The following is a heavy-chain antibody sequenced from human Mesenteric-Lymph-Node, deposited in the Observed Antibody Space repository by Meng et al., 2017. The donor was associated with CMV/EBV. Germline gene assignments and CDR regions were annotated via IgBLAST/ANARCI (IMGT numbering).Heavy chain of an antibody. Sequence: SCVASGFTLSSHDMSWVRQAPGKGPEWVSTIGGGDDDRYYADSVKGRFTISRDDSSNTVYLQMNSLRAEDTAVYYCALTLRFFEWYHWGQGTLVTVSS. J-gene: IGHJ4*02. CDR1: GFTLSSHD. CDR2: IGGGDDDR. D-gene: IGHD3-3*01. CDR3: ALTLRFFEWYH. V-gene: IGHV3-23*01.